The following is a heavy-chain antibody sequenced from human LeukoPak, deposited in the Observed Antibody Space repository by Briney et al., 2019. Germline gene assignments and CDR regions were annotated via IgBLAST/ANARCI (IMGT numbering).Heavy chain of an antibody. Sequence: GGSLRLSCAASGLTFSTYWMHWVRQAPGKGLVWVSYINIDERITGYADSVKGRFTISRDNAKNTLYLQMNSLRAEDTAIYYCFREGGDWGQGTLVTVSS. CDR3: FREGGD. D-gene: IGHD3-10*01. V-gene: IGHV3-74*01. CDR2: INIDERIT. J-gene: IGHJ4*02. CDR1: GLTFSTYW.